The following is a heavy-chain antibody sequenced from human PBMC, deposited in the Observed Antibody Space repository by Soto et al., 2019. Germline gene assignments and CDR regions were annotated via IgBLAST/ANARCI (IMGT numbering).Heavy chain of an antibody. Sequence: SESLSLTCAVSGGSISSSNWWSWVRQPPGKGLEWIGEIYHSGSTNYNPSLKSRVTISVDKSKKQFSLKLSSVTAADTAVYYCAKEGGYYYYGSGSYSFYYYGMDVWGQGTTVTV. CDR2: IYHSGST. CDR1: GGSISSSNW. J-gene: IGHJ6*02. D-gene: IGHD3-10*01. V-gene: IGHV4-4*02. CDR3: AKEGGYYYYGSGSYSFYYYGMDV.